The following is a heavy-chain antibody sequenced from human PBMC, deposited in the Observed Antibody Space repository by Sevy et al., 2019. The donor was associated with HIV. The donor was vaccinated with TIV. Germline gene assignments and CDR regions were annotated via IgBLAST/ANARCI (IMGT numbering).Heavy chain of an antibody. D-gene: IGHD2-21*02. J-gene: IGHJ4*02. CDR2: ISTSGSII. CDR1: GFTFSNYE. Sequence: GGSLRLSCTASGFTFSNYEMNWVRQAPGKGLEWLSYISTSGSIIYYADSVKGRFTISRDNSKNTLYLEMNSLRAEDTAVYYCARESGSDWYLDYWGQGTLVTVSS. V-gene: IGHV3-48*03. CDR3: ARESGSDWYLDY.